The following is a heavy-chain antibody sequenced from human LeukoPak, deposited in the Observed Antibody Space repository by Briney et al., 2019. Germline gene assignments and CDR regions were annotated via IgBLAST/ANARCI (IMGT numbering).Heavy chain of an antibody. J-gene: IGHJ4*02. V-gene: IGHV3-30-3*01. D-gene: IGHD1-20*01. Sequence: GGSLRLSCAASGFTFSSYAKHWVRQAPGKGLEWVAVISYDGSNKYYADSVKGRFTISRDNSKNTLYLQMNSLRAEDTAVYYCARDRGGGITGSPNHYFDYWGQGTLVTVSS. CDR3: ARDRGGGITGSPNHYFDY. CDR1: GFTFSSYA. CDR2: ISYDGSNK.